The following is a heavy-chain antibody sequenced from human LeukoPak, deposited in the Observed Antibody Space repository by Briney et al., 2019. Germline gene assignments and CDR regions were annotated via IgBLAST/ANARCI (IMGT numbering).Heavy chain of an antibody. CDR2: IIGPGGDT. J-gene: IGHJ4*02. Sequence: GGSLRLSCTASGFSFNSYAMNWVRQAPGKGLEWVASIIGPGGDTYHAGSVRGRFTISRDNSKNTLYLQMSHLRVEDTALYYCAKAAAERCASIKCYPFDSWGQGTLVAVSS. V-gene: IGHV3-23*01. D-gene: IGHD1-1*01. CDR3: AKAAAERCASIKCYPFDS. CDR1: GFSFNSYA.